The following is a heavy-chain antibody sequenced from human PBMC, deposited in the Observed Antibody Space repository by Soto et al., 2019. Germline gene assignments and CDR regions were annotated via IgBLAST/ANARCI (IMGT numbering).Heavy chain of an antibody. CDR2: IFPIFETT. D-gene: IGHD6-13*01. J-gene: IGHJ6*02. V-gene: IGHV1-69*06. Sequence: QVQLVQSGAEVKEPGSSVKVSCTTYGGTFSSYTIVWMRQAPGQGLEWMGGIFPIFETTLYAQRLQGRITITADKSTGTVYVELRRRRSEEPAVYSCARGSSSSWYKGAPHYYYGMDVWGQATTVTVSS. CDR1: GGTFSSYT. CDR3: ARGSSSSWYKGAPHYYYGMDV.